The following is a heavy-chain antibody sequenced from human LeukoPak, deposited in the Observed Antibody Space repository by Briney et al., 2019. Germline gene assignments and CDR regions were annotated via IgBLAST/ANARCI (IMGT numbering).Heavy chain of an antibody. CDR2: IKQDGSDK. D-gene: IGHD1-26*01. CDR3: ARYRGYGMDV. Sequence: GGSLRLSCAASGFTFSSYWMSWVRQAPGKGLEWVADIKQDGSDKHYVDSVKGRFTISRDNAKNSLYLQVNSLRDEDTAMYYCARYRGYGMDVWGQGTTVTVSS. V-gene: IGHV3-7*04. CDR1: GFTFSSYW. J-gene: IGHJ6*02.